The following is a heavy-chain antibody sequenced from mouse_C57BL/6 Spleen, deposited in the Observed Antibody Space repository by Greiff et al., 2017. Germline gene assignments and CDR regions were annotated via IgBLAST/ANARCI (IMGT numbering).Heavy chain of an antibody. Sequence: QVPVKQPGAELVRPGSSVKLSCKASGYTFTSYWMHWVKQRPIQGLEWIGNIDPSDSETHYNQKFKDKATLTVDKSSSTAYMQLSSLTSEDSAVYYCARWFITTVVATPMDYWGQGTSVTVSS. CDR2: IDPSDSET. D-gene: IGHD1-1*01. CDR1: GYTFTSYW. V-gene: IGHV1-52*01. CDR3: ARWFITTVVATPMDY. J-gene: IGHJ4*01.